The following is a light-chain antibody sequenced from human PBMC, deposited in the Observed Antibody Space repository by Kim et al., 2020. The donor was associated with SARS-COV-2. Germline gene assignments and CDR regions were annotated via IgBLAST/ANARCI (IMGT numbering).Light chain of an antibody. CDR2: DVS. CDR3: SSYTSSSTDWV. J-gene: IGLJ3*02. Sequence: SLTISCTGTSSDVGGYNYVAWYQQHPGKAPKLMIYDVSKRPSGVSNRFSGSKSGNTASLTISRLQAEDEADYYCSSYTSSSTDWVFGGGTQLTVL. CDR1: SSDVGGYNY. V-gene: IGLV2-14*04.